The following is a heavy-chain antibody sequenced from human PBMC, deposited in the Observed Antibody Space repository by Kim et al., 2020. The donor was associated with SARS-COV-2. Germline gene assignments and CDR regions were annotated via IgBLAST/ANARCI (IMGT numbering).Heavy chain of an antibody. CDR2: IYSGGST. CDR1: GFTVSSNY. CDR3: ASIQVAAGYYYYGMVV. Sequence: GGSLRLSCAASGFTVSSNYMSWVRQAPGKGLEWVSVIYSGGSTYYADSVKGRFTISRDNSKNTLYLQMNSLRAEDTAVYYCASIQVAAGYYYYGMVVWGQGTTVTVSS. V-gene: IGHV3-53*01. D-gene: IGHD6-19*01. J-gene: IGHJ6*02.